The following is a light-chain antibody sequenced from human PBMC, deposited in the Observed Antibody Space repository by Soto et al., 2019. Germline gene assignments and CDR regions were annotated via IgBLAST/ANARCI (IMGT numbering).Light chain of an antibody. V-gene: IGLV2-14*03. J-gene: IGLJ1*01. Sequence: QPVLTQPASVSGSPGQWTTISCTGTSSDVGSYNYVSWYQHHPGKAPKLVIYDVTNRPSGVSNRFSGSKSGNTASLTISGLQTEDEADYYCSSYTRSNSYVFGTGTKVTVL. CDR3: SSYTRSNSYV. CDR1: SSDVGSYNY. CDR2: DVT.